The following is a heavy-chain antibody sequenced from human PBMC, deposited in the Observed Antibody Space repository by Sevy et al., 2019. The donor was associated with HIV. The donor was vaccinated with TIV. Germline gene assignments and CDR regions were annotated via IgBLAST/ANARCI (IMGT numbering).Heavy chain of an antibody. CDR1: GDSISSGNHW. CDR3: ARDGIRRDYYHGMDV. CDR2: VYSSGRT. Sequence: SETLSLTCTVSGDSISSGNHWWNWIRQPAGKGLEWIGRVYSSGRTMYNSSLKSRVTMSVDTSKNQFSLMVSSLIAADTAIYYCARDGIRRDYYHGMDVWGQGTTVTVSS. D-gene: IGHD3-10*01. J-gene: IGHJ6*02. V-gene: IGHV4-61*02.